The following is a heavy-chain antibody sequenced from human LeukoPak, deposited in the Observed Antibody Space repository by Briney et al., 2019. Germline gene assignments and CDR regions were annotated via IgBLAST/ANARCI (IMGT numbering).Heavy chain of an antibody. V-gene: IGHV3-9*01. CDR2: ISWNSGSI. Sequence: GGSLRLSCAASGFTFSSYAMSWVRQAPGKGLEWVSGISWNSGSIGYADSVKGRFTISRDNAKNSLYLQMNSLRAEDTALYYCAKATKWELLRAFDIWGQGTMVTVSS. D-gene: IGHD1-26*01. CDR1: GFTFSSYA. CDR3: AKATKWELLRAFDI. J-gene: IGHJ3*02.